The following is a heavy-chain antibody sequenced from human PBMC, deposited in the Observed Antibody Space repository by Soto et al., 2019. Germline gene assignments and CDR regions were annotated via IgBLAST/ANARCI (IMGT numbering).Heavy chain of an antibody. J-gene: IGHJ4*02. CDR3: ARGGHYDFWSGPEFDY. Sequence: ASVKVSCKASGYTFTSYGISWVRQAPGQGLEWMGWISAYNGNTNYAQKLQGRVTMTTDTSTSTAYMELRSLRSDDTAVYDCARGGHYDFWSGPEFDYWGQGTLVTVSS. D-gene: IGHD3-3*01. CDR2: ISAYNGNT. CDR1: GYTFTSYG. V-gene: IGHV1-18*04.